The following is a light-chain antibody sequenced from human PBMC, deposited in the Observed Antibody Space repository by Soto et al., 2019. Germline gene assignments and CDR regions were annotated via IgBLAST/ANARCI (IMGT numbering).Light chain of an antibody. CDR1: QSVSTSY. CDR3: QQYSKWPIT. V-gene: IGKV3-20*01. Sequence: PGDRATLSCRASQSVSTSYLAWYQQKPGQAPRLLIYGASTRAAGIPDRFSGSGSGTDFTLTITRLEPEDFAVYYCQQYSKWPITFGQGTRLEI. CDR2: GAS. J-gene: IGKJ5*01.